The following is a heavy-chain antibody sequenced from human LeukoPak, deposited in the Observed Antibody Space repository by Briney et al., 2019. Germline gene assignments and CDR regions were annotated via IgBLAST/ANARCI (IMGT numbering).Heavy chain of an antibody. CDR1: GYIFPHYY. J-gene: IGHJ4*02. CDR2: INPNSGGT. CDR3: ARYVMGMDF. Sequence: ASVPVSCQSCGYIFPHYYVHGVRQAPGQGLAWMGWINPNSGGTNYAQKFQGRVTMTRDTSISTAYTELSRLGCGDTAVYYCARYVMGMDFWGQGTLVTVSS. D-gene: IGHD2-8*01. V-gene: IGHV1-2*02.